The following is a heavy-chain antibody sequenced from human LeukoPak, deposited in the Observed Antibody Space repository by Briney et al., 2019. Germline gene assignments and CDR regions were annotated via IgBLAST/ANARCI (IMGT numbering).Heavy chain of an antibody. Sequence: ASVNVSCKASGYTFAGYYMHWVRQAPGQGLEWMGWIDPNSGGTNYAQKFQGRVTMTRDTSISTAYMELSRLRSDDTAVYYCARVFSYYDILTGYYPANFDYWGQGTLVTVSS. CDR3: ARVFSYYDILTGYYPANFDY. V-gene: IGHV1-2*02. D-gene: IGHD3-9*01. J-gene: IGHJ4*02. CDR2: IDPNSGGT. CDR1: GYTFAGYY.